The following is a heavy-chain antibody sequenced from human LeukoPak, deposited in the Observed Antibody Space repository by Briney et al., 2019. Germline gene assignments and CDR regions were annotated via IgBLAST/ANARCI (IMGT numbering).Heavy chain of an antibody. Sequence: PGGSLRLSCAASGFTFSSYCMSWVRQAPGKGLEWVANIKQDGSEEYYVDSVKGRFTISRDNAKNSLYLQMNSLRAEDTAVYYCARGSGVQVWSSLDYWGQGTLLTVSS. CDR2: IKQDGSEE. CDR1: GFTFSSYC. D-gene: IGHD3-10*01. J-gene: IGHJ4*02. CDR3: ARGSGVQVWSSLDY. V-gene: IGHV3-7*05.